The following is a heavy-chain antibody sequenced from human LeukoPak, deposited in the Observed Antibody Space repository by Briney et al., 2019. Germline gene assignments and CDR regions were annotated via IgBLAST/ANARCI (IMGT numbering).Heavy chain of an antibody. V-gene: IGHV1-46*01. J-gene: IGHJ4*02. D-gene: IGHD6-19*01. CDR3: ARDQVGSSGWYNY. CDR2: INPSGGSS. CDR1: GYTFTSYG. Sequence: WASVKVSCKASGYTFTSYGISWVRQAPGQGLEWMGIINPSGGSSSYAQKFQGRVTMTRDTSTSTVYMELSSLRSEDTAVYFCARDQVGSSGWYNYWGQGTLVTVSS.